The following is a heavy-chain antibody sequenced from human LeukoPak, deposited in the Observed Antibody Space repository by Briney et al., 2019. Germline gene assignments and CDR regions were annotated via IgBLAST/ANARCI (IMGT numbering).Heavy chain of an antibody. Sequence: ASVRVSCKVSGSTLSKLSIDWVRQAPGKGPEWMGSVGHEDGTTIHAQKFQGRFNMTVDTATDTAYMEMSSLMSEDTATYYCATGAIVFDYWGQGTLVTVSS. CDR2: VGHEDGTT. CDR3: ATGAIVFDY. D-gene: IGHD3-22*01. V-gene: IGHV1-24*01. CDR1: GSTLSKLS. J-gene: IGHJ4*02.